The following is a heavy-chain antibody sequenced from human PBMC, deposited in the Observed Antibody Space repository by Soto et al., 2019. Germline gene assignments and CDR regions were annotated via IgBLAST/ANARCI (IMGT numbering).Heavy chain of an antibody. V-gene: IGHV3-23*01. CDR1: GFTFSKYA. CDR2: LSASGGST. J-gene: IGHJ6*02. D-gene: IGHD3-10*01. Sequence: PGGSLRLSCAASGFTFSKYAMTWIRQAPGKGLEWVSSLSASGGSTYIADSVKGRFIISRDNSKSTLYMQMDTLRVEDTAVYYCAKESATPEFRYYYSHDGMDVWGRGTTVTVS. CDR3: AKESATPEFRYYYSHDGMDV.